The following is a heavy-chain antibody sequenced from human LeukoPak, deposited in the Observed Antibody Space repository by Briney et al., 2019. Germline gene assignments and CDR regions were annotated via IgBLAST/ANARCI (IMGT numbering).Heavy chain of an antibody. CDR3: AKDRGYSHGFDY. V-gene: IGHV3-30*18. CDR2: ISYDGRSK. CDR1: GFTFSSYG. Sequence: HPGGSLRLSCAASGFTFSSYGMHWVRQAPGKGLEWVAGISYDGRSKEYVDSVKGRFTISRDNSKNTLYLQMNSLKAEDTAVYYCAKDRGYSHGFDYWGQGTLVTVSS. D-gene: IGHD5-18*01. J-gene: IGHJ4*02.